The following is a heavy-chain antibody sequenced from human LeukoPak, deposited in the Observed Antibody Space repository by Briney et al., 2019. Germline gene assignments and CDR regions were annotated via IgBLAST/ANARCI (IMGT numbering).Heavy chain of an antibody. CDR2: INHSGIT. Sequence: KASETLSLTCAVYGGSFTDYYWNWIRQPPGKGLEWIGEINHSGITHYNPSLKSRVTISADTSKNQFSLKLNSVTAADTAVYYCARVVYRGENWFDPWGQGTLVTVSS. V-gene: IGHV4-34*01. CDR3: ARVVYRGENWFDP. CDR1: GGSFTDYY. D-gene: IGHD3-10*01. J-gene: IGHJ5*02.